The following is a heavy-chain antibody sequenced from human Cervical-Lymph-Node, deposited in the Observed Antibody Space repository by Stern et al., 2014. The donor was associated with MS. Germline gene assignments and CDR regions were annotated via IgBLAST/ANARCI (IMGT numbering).Heavy chain of an antibody. Sequence: QVQLQESGPGLVKPSETLSLTCTVSGYSISSGYYWGWIRQPPGKGLEWIGSIYHSGSTYYNPSLKSRVTISVDTSKNQFSLKLSFVPAADTAVYYCARVMTTVVTPGIFDPWGQGTLVTVSS. CDR1: GYSISSGYY. CDR2: IYHSGST. CDR3: ARVMTTVVTPGIFDP. J-gene: IGHJ5*02. V-gene: IGHV4-38-2*02. D-gene: IGHD4-23*01.